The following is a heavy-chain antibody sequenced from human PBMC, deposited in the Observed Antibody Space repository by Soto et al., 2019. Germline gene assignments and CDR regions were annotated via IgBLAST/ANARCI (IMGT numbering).Heavy chain of an antibody. J-gene: IGHJ4*02. CDR3: ASGKYSYGLYYFDY. V-gene: IGHV3-33*01. D-gene: IGHD5-18*01. CDR1: GFTFSSCA. CDR2: IWYDGSDK. Sequence: QVQLVESGGGVVQPGRSLRVSCAASGFTFSSCAMHWVRQAPGKGLEWVAVIWYDGSDKFYADSVKGRFTISRDNSKNTLYLQMNSLRAEDTAVYYCASGKYSYGLYYFDYWGQGTLVTVSS.